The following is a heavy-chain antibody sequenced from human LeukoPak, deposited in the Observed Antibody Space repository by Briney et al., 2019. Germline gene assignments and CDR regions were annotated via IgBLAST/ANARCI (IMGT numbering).Heavy chain of an antibody. CDR1: GFTFSSYA. J-gene: IGHJ4*02. CDR3: AKERSTDRAWFGELLE. D-gene: IGHD3-10*01. CDR2: ISGSGDNT. V-gene: IGHV3-23*01. Sequence: GGCLRLSCAASGFTFSSYAMSWVRQAPGKGLEWVSGISGSGDNTYYADSVKGRFTISRDNSKFTLYLQMNSLRAEDTALYYCAKERSTDRAWFGELLEWGQGNMVTVSS.